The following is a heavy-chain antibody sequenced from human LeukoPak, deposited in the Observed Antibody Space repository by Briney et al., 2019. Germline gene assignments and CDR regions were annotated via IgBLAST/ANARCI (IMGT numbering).Heavy chain of an antibody. J-gene: IGHJ5*02. CDR3: ARSAIAAAGKVGWFDP. V-gene: IGHV1-69*13. D-gene: IGHD6-13*01. CDR1: GGTFSSYA. Sequence: ASVKVSCKASGGTFSSYAISWVRQAPGQGLEWMGGIIPIFGTANYAQTFHGRVTITADESTSTAYMELSSLRSEDTAVYYCARSAIAAAGKVGWFDPWGQGTLVTVSS. CDR2: IIPIFGTA.